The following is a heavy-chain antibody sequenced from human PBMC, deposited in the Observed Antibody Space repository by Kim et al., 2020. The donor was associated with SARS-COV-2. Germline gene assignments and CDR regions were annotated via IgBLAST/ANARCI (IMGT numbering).Heavy chain of an antibody. Sequence: ADSVKGRFTISRDDSKNTLYLQMNSLRAADTAVYYCARPMQDFYYYFGMDVWGQGTTVTVSS. V-gene: IGHV3-33*03. CDR3: ARPMQDFYYYFGMDV. J-gene: IGHJ6*02.